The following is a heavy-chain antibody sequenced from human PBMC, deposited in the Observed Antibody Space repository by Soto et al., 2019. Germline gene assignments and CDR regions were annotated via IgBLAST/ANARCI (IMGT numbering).Heavy chain of an antibody. Sequence: QLQLQESGSGLVKPSETLSLTCAVSGGSISSGGYSWSWIRQPPGKGPEWIGYIYYSGSTYYNPSLNSRVTMSVDRSKNQVSLNLASVTAADTAVYYCARGVYCTGGSCYFDYWGQGALVTVSS. J-gene: IGHJ4*02. CDR2: IYYSGST. V-gene: IGHV4-30-2*01. CDR1: GGSISSGGYS. CDR3: ARGVYCTGGSCYFDY. D-gene: IGHD2-8*02.